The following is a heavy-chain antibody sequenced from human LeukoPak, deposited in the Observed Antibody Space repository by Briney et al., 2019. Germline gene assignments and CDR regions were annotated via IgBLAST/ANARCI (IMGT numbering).Heavy chain of an antibody. CDR1: GGSISNYY. Sequence: SETLSLTCSVTGGSISNYYWSWIRQPPGKGLEWIGYIYYTGSTNYNPSLKSRVTMSVDMFKNQFSLKLNNGTPADTAVYYCAREPRGYSSGWFFDSWGQGTLVTVSS. D-gene: IGHD6-19*01. CDR2: IYYTGST. V-gene: IGHV4-59*01. J-gene: IGHJ4*02. CDR3: AREPRGYSSGWFFDS.